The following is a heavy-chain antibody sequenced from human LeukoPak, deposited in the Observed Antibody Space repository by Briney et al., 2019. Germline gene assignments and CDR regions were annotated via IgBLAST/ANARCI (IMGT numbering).Heavy chain of an antibody. CDR1: GFTFSDYY. J-gene: IGHJ4*02. CDR2: ISSSGSTI. CDR3: ARWGYSGYYFDY. D-gene: IGHD5-12*01. Sequence: PGGSLRLSCAASGFTFSDYYMSWIRQAPGKGLEWVSYISSSGSTIYCADSVKGRFTISRDNAKNSPYLQMNSLRAEDTAVYYCARWGYSGYYFDYWGQGTLVTVSS. V-gene: IGHV3-11*01.